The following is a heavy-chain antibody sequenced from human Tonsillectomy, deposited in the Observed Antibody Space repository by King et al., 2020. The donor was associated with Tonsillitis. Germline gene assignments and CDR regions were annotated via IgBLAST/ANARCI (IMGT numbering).Heavy chain of an antibody. CDR2: IEQDGIEK. Sequence: VQLVESGGGLVQPGGSLRLSCAASRFTFSSYWMSWVRQAPGRGLEWVANIEQDGIEKYYVDSVRGRFTISRDNAKNSLYLQMNSLRADDTAVYYCARARRWYYYDRSAPNFDYWGQGTLVTVSS. CDR1: RFTFSSYW. J-gene: IGHJ4*02. CDR3: ARARRWYYYDRSAPNFDY. D-gene: IGHD3-22*01. V-gene: IGHV3-7*01.